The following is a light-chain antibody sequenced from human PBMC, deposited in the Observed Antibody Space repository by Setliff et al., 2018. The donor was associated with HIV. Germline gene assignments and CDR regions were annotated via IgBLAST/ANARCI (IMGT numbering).Light chain of an antibody. J-gene: IGLJ2*01. V-gene: IGLV1-40*01. Sequence: QSALTQPPSVSGAPGQRVTISCTGNISNIGAGYDVHWYQQLPGAAPKLLIYDNDNRPSGVPGRFSGSQSGISASLAITGLRPEDEADYYCQSHHSTLTDFSVVFGGGTKVTVL. CDR1: ISNIGAGYD. CDR2: DND. CDR3: QSHHSTLTDFSVV.